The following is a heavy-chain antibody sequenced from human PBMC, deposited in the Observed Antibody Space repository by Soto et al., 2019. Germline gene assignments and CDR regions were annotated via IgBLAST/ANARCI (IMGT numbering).Heavy chain of an antibody. CDR3: AKDLSIAALKVAFDY. V-gene: IGHV3-30*18. D-gene: IGHD6-6*01. CDR1: GFTFSSYG. J-gene: IGHJ4*02. CDR2: ISYDGSNK. Sequence: GGSLRLSCAASGFTFSSYGMHWVRQAPGKGLEWVAVISYDGSNKYYADSVKGRFTISRDNSKNTLYLQMNSLRAEDTAVYYCAKDLSIAALKVAFDYWGQGTLVTVSS.